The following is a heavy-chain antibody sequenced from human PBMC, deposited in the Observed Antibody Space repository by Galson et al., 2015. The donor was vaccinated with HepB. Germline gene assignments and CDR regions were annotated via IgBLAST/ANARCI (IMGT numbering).Heavy chain of an antibody. CDR2: IYYSGST. Sequence: ETLSLTCTVSGGSISSSSYYWGWIRQPPGKGLEWIGSIYYSGSTYCNPSLKSRVTISVDTSKNQFSLKLSSVTAADTAVYYCATGLRFLEWFTEKSDAFDIWGQGTMVTVSS. V-gene: IGHV4-39*01. CDR1: GGSISSSSYY. D-gene: IGHD3-3*01. CDR3: ATGLRFLEWFTEKSDAFDI. J-gene: IGHJ3*02.